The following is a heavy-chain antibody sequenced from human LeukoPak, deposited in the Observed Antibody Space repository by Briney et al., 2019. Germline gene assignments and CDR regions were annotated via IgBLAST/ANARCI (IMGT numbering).Heavy chain of an antibody. D-gene: IGHD5-18*01. CDR2: IIPIFGTA. Sequence: SVKVSCKASGGTFSSYAISWVRQAPGQGLEWMGGIIPIFGTASYAQKFQGRVTITADESTSTAYMELSSLRSEDTAVYYCVRGYSYGPNYFDYWGQGTLVTVSS. V-gene: IGHV1-69*13. CDR3: VRGYSYGPNYFDY. CDR1: GGTFSSYA. J-gene: IGHJ4*02.